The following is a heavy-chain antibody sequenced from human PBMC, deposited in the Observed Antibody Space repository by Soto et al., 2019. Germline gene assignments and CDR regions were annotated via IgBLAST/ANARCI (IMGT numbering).Heavy chain of an antibody. CDR1: GGSISSSSYY. CDR3: ARALEITIFGVVINYYFDY. V-gene: IGHV4-39*01. J-gene: IGHJ4*02. Sequence: PSETLSLTCTVPGGSISSSSYYWGWIRQPPGKGLEWIGSIYYSGSTYYNPSLKSRVTISVDTSKNQFSLKLSSVTAADTAVYYCARALEITIFGVVINYYFDYWGQGTLVTVSS. CDR2: IYYSGST. D-gene: IGHD3-3*01.